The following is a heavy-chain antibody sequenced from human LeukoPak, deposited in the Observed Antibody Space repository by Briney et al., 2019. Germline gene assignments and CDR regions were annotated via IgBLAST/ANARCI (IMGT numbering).Heavy chain of an antibody. J-gene: IGHJ6*03. CDR2: IYHSGST. D-gene: IGHD3-3*01. CDR3: ASSSVLRFFPEILYYYMDV. CDR1: GGSISSGGYY. Sequence: SETLSLTCTVSGGSISSGGYYWSWIRQPPGKGLEWIGHIYHSGSTYYNPSLKSRVTISVDRSKNQFSLKLSSVTAADTAVYYCASSSVLRFFPEILYYYMDVWGKGTTVTVSS. V-gene: IGHV4-30-2*02.